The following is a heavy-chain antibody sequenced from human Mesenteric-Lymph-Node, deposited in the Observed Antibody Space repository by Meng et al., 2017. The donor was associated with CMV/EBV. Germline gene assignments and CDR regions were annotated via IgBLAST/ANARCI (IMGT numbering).Heavy chain of an antibody. CDR2: INHSGST. Sequence: WSFSGYYWSWIRQPPGKGLEWIGEINHSGSTNYNPSLKSRVTISVDTSKNQFSLKLSSVTAADTAVYYCARVRGCSSTSCSYYFDYWGQGTLVTVSS. CDR1: WSFSGYY. J-gene: IGHJ4*02. D-gene: IGHD2-2*01. V-gene: IGHV4-34*01. CDR3: ARVRGCSSTSCSYYFDY.